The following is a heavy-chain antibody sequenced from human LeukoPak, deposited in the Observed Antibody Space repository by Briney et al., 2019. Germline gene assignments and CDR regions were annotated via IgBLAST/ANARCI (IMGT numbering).Heavy chain of an antibody. CDR3: ARGTAAIANAFDI. J-gene: IGHJ3*02. D-gene: IGHD3-22*01. CDR1: GGSFSGYY. V-gene: IGHV4-34*01. CDR2: INHSGST. Sequence: PSEPLSLTCAVYGGSFSGYYWSWIRQPPGKGLEWIGEINHSGSTNYNPSLKSRVTISVDTSKNQFSLKLSSVTAADTAVYYCARGTAAIANAFDIWGQGTMVTVSS.